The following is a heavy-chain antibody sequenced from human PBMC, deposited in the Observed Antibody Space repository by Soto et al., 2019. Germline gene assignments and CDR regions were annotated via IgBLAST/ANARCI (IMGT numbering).Heavy chain of an antibody. V-gene: IGHV1-69*12. CDR1: GGTFSRYA. CDR2: ITPMFGAA. CDR3: AQTLGSAVAGPGRFDL. D-gene: IGHD6-19*01. Sequence: QVQLVQSGAEVKKPGSSVKVSCKASGGTFSRYAISWVRQAPGQGLEWMGGITPMFGAANYAQKVQGRVTITADESTSTVHMELRGLRSEDTAVYYCAQTLGSAVAGPGRFDLWGRGTLVTVSS. J-gene: IGHJ2*01.